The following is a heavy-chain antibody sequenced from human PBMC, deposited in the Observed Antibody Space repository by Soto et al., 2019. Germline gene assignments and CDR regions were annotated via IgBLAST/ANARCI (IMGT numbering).Heavy chain of an antibody. CDR2: IVVGSGNT. J-gene: IGHJ4*02. CDR3: APDLPPLASAGTSHY. D-gene: IGHD6-13*01. V-gene: IGHV1-58*02. Sequence: SVKVSCKASGFTFTSSAMQWARQARGQRLEWIGWIVVGSGNTNYAQKFQERVTITRDMSTSTAYMELSSLRSEDTAVYYCAPDLPPLASAGTSHYWGQGTLVTVSS. CDR1: GFTFTSSA.